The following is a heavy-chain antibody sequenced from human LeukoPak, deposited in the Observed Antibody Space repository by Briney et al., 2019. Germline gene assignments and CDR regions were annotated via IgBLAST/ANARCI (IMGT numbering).Heavy chain of an antibody. CDR1: GYSFTSYW. D-gene: IGHD5-18*01. CDR2: IYPGDPDT. CDR3: ARQPRLWSDYIDY. J-gene: IGHJ4*02. V-gene: IGHV5-51*01. Sequence: GESLKISCKGSGYSFTSYWIGWVRQMPGKGLEWMGIIYPGDPDTRYSPSFQGQVTISADKSISTAYLQWSSLKASDTAMYYCARQPRLWSDYIDYWGQGTLVTVSS.